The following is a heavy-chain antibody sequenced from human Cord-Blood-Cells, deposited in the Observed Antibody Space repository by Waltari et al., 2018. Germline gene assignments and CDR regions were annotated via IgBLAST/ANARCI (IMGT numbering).Heavy chain of an antibody. J-gene: IGHJ3*02. CDR1: GFPLSTSGMC. CDR2: IDWDDDK. V-gene: IGHV2-70*01. Sequence: QVTLRESGPAPVKPTQTLPRPCTFSGFPLSTSGMCVRWIGQPPGKALEWLALIDWDDDKYYSTSLKTRLTISKDTSKNQVVLTMTNMDPVDTATYYCARGDTIFGVVSAFDIWGQGTMVTVSS. CDR3: ARGDTIFGVVSAFDI. D-gene: IGHD3-3*01.